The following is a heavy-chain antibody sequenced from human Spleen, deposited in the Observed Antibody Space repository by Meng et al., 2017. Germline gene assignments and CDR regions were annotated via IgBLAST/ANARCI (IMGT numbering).Heavy chain of an antibody. CDR2: IKGDGSEK. V-gene: IGHV3-7*04. CDR1: GFTLRNYW. Sequence: GESLKISCVVSGFTLRNYWMAWVRQAPGKGLEWVANIKGDGSEKNYVESVEGRFTISRDNAKNTLYLQMNSLRAEDTAVYYCARGSSGAFDIWGQGTMVTVSS. D-gene: IGHD6-25*01. CDR3: ARGSSGAFDI. J-gene: IGHJ3*02.